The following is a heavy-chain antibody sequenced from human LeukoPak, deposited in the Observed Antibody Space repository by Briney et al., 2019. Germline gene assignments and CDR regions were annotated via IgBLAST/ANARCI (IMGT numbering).Heavy chain of an antibody. CDR1: EFSVGSNY. Sequence: GGSLRLSCAASEFSVGSNYMTWVRQAPGKGLEWVSLIYSGGSTYYADSVKGRFTISRDNAKNSLYLQMNSLRAEDTALYYCARARGSGYYFVPVHWGQGTLVTVSS. CDR3: ARARGSGYYFVPVH. CDR2: IYSGGST. D-gene: IGHD3-22*01. V-gene: IGHV3-66*01. J-gene: IGHJ4*02.